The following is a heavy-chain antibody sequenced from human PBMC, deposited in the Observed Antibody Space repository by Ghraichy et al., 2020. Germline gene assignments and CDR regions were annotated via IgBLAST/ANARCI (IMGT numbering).Heavy chain of an antibody. Sequence: ASVKVSCKASGYTFTGYYMHWVRQAPGQGLEWMGWINPNSGGTNYAQKFQGRVTMTRDTSISTAYMELSRLRSDDTAVYYCARTPRRDWGGYYYYGMDVWGQGTTVTVSS. V-gene: IGHV1-2*02. CDR1: GYTFTGYY. CDR2: INPNSGGT. CDR3: ARTPRRDWGGYYYYGMDV. D-gene: IGHD7-27*01. J-gene: IGHJ6*02.